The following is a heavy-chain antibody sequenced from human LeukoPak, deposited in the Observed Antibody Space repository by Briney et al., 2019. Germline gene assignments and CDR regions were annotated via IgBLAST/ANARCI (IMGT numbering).Heavy chain of an antibody. V-gene: IGHV3-48*03. Sequence: TGGSLRLSCAASGFTFSSYEMNWVRQAPGKGLEWVSYISSSGSTIYYADSVKGRFTISRDNAKNSLYLQMNSLRAEDTAVYYCARDWDYDYVWGSYRYKNDAFDIWGQGTMVTVSS. CDR1: GFTFSSYE. J-gene: IGHJ3*02. CDR2: ISSSGSTI. D-gene: IGHD3-16*02. CDR3: ARDWDYDYVWGSYRYKNDAFDI.